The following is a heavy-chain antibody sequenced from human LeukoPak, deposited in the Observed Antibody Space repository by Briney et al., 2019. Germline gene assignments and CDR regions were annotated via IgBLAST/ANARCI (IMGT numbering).Heavy chain of an antibody. Sequence: GESLKISCKGSGYTFTTYCIAWGRQMPGKGLEWMGIIYPGDSDTRYSPSFQGQVTISADKSISTAYLQWSSLKASDTAMYYCARQSRGVIETFDIWGQGTMVTVSS. D-gene: IGHD3-10*01. J-gene: IGHJ3*02. V-gene: IGHV5-51*01. CDR3: ARQSRGVIETFDI. CDR1: GYTFTTYC. CDR2: IYPGDSDT.